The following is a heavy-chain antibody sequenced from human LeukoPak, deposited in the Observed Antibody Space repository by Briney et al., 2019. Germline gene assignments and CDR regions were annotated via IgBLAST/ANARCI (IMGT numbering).Heavy chain of an antibody. CDR2: IKKDGIEK. J-gene: IGHJ4*02. D-gene: IGHD5-18*01. CDR3: ARDFSGVTGYTYGRGIDY. CDR1: GFTFSSYW. V-gene: IGHV3-7*01. Sequence: GGSLRLSCAASGFTFSSYWMSWVRQAPGKGLEWVANIKKDGIEKYYVDSVKGRFTISRDNAKTSLYLQMNSLRAEDTAVYYCARDFSGVTGYTYGRGIDYWGQGTLVTVSS.